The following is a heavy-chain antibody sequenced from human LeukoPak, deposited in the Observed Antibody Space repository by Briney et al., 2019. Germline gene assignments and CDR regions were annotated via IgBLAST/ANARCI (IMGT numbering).Heavy chain of an antibody. D-gene: IGHD5-24*01. CDR2: IYDSGST. CDR3: ARGMATIDAFDI. Sequence: SETLSLTCTVSGGSISSYYWSWIRQPPGKGLEWIGYIYDSGSTNYNPSLKSRVTISVDTSKNQFSLKLSSVTAADTAVYYCARGMATIDAFDIWGQGTMVTVSS. V-gene: IGHV4-59*12. J-gene: IGHJ3*02. CDR1: GGSISSYY.